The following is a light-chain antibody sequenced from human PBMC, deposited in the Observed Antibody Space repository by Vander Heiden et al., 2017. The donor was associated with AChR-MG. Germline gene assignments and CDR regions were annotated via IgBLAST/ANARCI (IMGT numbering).Light chain of an antibody. CDR1: SGHSTYA. CDR3: QTWGTGIVV. V-gene: IGLV4-69*01. Sequence: QVVLTQSPSASASLGAAVKLTCTLSSGHSTYAIAWHQQQPGKGPRYLMKLNSDGSHSKGAGIPDRFSGSSSGPERYLTISSLQSEDEADYYCQTWGTGIVVFGGGTKLKVL. CDR2: LNSDGSH. J-gene: IGLJ2*01.